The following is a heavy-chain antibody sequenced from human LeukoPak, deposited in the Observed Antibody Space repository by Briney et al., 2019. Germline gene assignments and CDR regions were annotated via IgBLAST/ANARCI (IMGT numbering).Heavy chain of an antibody. CDR3: ARSQYYDFWSGYSLYYYYYYMDV. CDR2: IIPIFGTA. CDR1: GGTFSSYA. J-gene: IGHJ6*03. Sequence: GSSVKVSCKASGGTFSSYAISWVRQAPGQGLEWMGGIIPIFGTANYAQKFQGRVTITTDESKSTAYMELSSLRSEDTAVYYCARSQYYDFWSGYSLYYYYYYMDVWGKGTTVTVSS. D-gene: IGHD3-3*01. V-gene: IGHV1-69*05.